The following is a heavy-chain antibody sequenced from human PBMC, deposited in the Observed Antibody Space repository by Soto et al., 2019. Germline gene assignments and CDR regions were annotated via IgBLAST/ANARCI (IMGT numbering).Heavy chain of an antibody. CDR3: ARDPGWNYDY. CDR1: GYTFASYA. Sequence: GASVKVSCKDSGYTFASYAMHWVRQAPGQRLEWMGWINAGNGNTKYSQKFQGRVTITRDTSASTAYMELSTLRSEDTAVYYCARDPGWNYDYWGQGTLVTVSS. J-gene: IGHJ4*02. D-gene: IGHD1-7*01. V-gene: IGHV1-3*01. CDR2: INAGNGNT.